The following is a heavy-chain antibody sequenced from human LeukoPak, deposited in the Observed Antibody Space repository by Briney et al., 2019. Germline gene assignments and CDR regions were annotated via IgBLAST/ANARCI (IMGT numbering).Heavy chain of an antibody. CDR3: ARVTYYDFWSGLDY. V-gene: IGHV1-69*04. Sequence: GASVKVSCKASGYTFTSYYMHWVRQAPGQGLEWMGRIIPILGIANYAQKFQGRVTITADKSTSTAYMELSSLRSEDTAVYYCARVTYYDFWSGLDYWGQGTLVTVSS. J-gene: IGHJ4*02. CDR1: GYTFTSYY. CDR2: IIPILGIA. D-gene: IGHD3-3*01.